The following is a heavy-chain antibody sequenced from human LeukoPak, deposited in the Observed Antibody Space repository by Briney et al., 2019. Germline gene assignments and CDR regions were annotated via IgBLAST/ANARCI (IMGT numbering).Heavy chain of an antibody. Sequence: GRSLRLSCAASGFTFSSYGMHWVRQAPGKGLEWVAVISYDGSNKYYADSVKGRFTISRDNSKNTLYLQMNGLRAEDTAVYYCAKDRTHYGSGSYLFDYWGQGTLVTVSS. J-gene: IGHJ4*02. CDR1: GFTFSSYG. V-gene: IGHV3-30*18. CDR3: AKDRTHYGSGSYLFDY. D-gene: IGHD3-10*01. CDR2: ISYDGSNK.